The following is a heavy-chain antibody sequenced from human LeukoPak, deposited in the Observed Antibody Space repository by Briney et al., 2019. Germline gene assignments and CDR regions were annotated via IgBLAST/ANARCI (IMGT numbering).Heavy chain of an antibody. J-gene: IGHJ4*02. D-gene: IGHD6-19*01. CDR2: ISYDGSSK. V-gene: IGHV3-30-3*01. CDR3: AREGYSSGHFDY. Sequence: PGRSLRLSCAASGFTFSSYAMHWVRQAPGKGLEWVAVISYDGSSKYYADSVKGRFTISRDNSKNTLYLQMNSLRAEDTAVYYCAREGYSSGHFDYWGQGTLVTVSS. CDR1: GFTFSSYA.